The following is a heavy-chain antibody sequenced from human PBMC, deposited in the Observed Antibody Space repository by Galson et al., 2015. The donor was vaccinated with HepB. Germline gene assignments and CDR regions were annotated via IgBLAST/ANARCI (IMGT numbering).Heavy chain of an antibody. CDR1: GFSLGTSGGG. CDR2: IYWNDGK. CDR3: AHDHDSPGAFDI. D-gene: IGHD3-22*01. J-gene: IGHJ3*02. Sequence: PALVKPTQTLTLTGTFWGFSLGTSGGGGGGIRRPPGKALEWLELIYWNDGKGYSPPLKRRLTITKDTSKNQVVLTMTNMDPVDTATYYCAHDHDSPGAFDISGQGTMVTVSS. V-gene: IGHV2-5*01.